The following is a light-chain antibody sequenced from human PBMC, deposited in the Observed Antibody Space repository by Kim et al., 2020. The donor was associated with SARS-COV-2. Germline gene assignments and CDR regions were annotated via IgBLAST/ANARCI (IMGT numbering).Light chain of an antibody. Sequence: KTVTISCTRSSGSIASNYVQWYQQRPGSAPTTVIYEDNQRPSGVPDRFSGSIDSSSNSASLTISGLKTVDEADYYCQSYDSSNLWVFGGGTQLTVL. J-gene: IGLJ3*02. V-gene: IGLV6-57*03. CDR3: QSYDSSNLWV. CDR2: EDN. CDR1: SGSIASNY.